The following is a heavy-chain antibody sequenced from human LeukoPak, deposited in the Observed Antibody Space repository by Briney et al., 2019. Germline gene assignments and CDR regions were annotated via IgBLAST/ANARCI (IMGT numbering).Heavy chain of an antibody. D-gene: IGHD4-17*01. CDR1: GGSISSGDYY. V-gene: IGHV4-30-4*01. CDR3: AREDTVTTFDY. CDR2: IYYSGGT. Sequence: PSQTLSLTCTVSGGSISSGDYYWSWIRQPPGKGLEWIGYIYYSGGTYYNPSLKSRVTISVDTSKNQFSLKLSSVTAADTAVYYCAREDTVTTFDYWGQGTLVTVSS. J-gene: IGHJ4*02.